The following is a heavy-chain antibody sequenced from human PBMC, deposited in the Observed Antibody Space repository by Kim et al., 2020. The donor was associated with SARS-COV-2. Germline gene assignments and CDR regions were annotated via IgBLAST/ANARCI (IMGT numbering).Heavy chain of an antibody. CDR3: ARPVGVVSNRMDV. CDR1: GYSFTSYW. V-gene: IGHV5-51*01. D-gene: IGHD3-3*01. J-gene: IGHJ6*01. Sequence: GESLKISCKGSGYSFTSYWIGWVRQMPGKGLEWMGIINPGDSDTRYSPSFQGQVTFSADRSINPAYLQWSSLEGRDPARFYCARPVGVVSNRMDVWGQG. CDR2: INPGDSDT.